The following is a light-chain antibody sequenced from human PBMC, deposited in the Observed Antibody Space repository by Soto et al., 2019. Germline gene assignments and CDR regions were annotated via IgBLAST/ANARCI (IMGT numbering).Light chain of an antibody. CDR1: SSDVGGYNF. J-gene: IGLJ1*01. CDR3: NSYAGSNIYV. V-gene: IGLV2-8*01. CDR2: EVN. Sequence: QSALTQPPSASGSPGQSVTISCTGTSSDVGGYNFVSWYQHHPGKAPKRIIYEVNKRPSGVSNRFSGSKSGNTASLSVSGLQAVDEADYYCNSYAGSNIYVFGTGTKVTVL.